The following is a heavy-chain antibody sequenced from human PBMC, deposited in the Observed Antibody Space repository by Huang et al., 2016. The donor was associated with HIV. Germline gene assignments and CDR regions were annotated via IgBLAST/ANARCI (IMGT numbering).Heavy chain of an antibody. V-gene: IGHV4-34*01. J-gene: IGHJ4*02. Sequence: QVQLRQWGAGLVKPSETLSLTFAVYGGSFSGYYWTWIRQSPGKGLEWIGEMNHMRKTNDQPSLKSRVTISKDTAKNQFSLQLTSVSAADTGVYFCAREKAADSAWYGVYYFDYWGEGALVTVTS. CDR1: GGSFSGYY. D-gene: IGHD6-19*01. CDR2: MNHMRKT. CDR3: AREKAADSAWYGVYYFDY.